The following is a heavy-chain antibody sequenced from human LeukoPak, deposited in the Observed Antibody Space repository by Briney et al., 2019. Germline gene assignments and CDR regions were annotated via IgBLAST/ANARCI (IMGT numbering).Heavy chain of an antibody. CDR1: GYSFTSHW. CDR3: ARHWPSAGGHQYSMDV. J-gene: IGHJ6*03. D-gene: IGHD2/OR15-2a*01. CDR2: IYPGDSDT. V-gene: IGHV5-51*01. Sequence: PGESLKISCKGSGYSFTSHWIAWVRQMPGKGLELMGIIYPGDSDTRYSPSFQGQVTVSADRSISTAYLQWSSLKASDTAMYYCARHWPSAGGHQYSMDVWGKGTTVTVSS.